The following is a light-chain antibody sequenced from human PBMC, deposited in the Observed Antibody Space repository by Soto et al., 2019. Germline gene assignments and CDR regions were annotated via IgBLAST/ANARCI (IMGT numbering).Light chain of an antibody. CDR2: KAS. CDR3: QQFNSYPWT. J-gene: IGKJ1*01. Sequence: DIQMTQSPSTLSASVGDRVTITCRASQSISSWLAWYQQKPGKAPKLLIYKASSLESGVPSRFSGSGSGTEFTVTISSLQPEDFATYYCQQFNSYPWTFGQGTKV. V-gene: IGKV1-5*03. CDR1: QSISSW.